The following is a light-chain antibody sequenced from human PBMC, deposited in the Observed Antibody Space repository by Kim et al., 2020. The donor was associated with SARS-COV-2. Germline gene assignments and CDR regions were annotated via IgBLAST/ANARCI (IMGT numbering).Light chain of an antibody. Sequence: QTATLPCTGNSNNVGNEGAAWLQHQQRHPPRLLSYRNNNRPSGISERLSTSRSGNTASLTITGLQPEDEADYYCSAWDHSLNGWVFGGGTQLTVL. CDR1: SNNVGNEG. CDR2: RNN. CDR3: SAWDHSLNGWV. J-gene: IGLJ3*02. V-gene: IGLV10-54*01.